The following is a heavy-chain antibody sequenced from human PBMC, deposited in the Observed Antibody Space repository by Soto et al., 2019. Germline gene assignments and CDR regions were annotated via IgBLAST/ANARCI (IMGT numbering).Heavy chain of an antibody. Sequence: SLRLSCAASGFSFSTHAMHWVRQAPGKGLEWVAVIWDDGSSRYYADSVKGRFTISRDNSKNTLNLQLNSLRAADTALYYCASSIGFCHSNRRYTDFYGMDVWGQGTTVTVSS. CDR3: ASSIGFCHSNRRYTDFYGMDV. CDR1: GFSFSTHA. J-gene: IGHJ6*02. D-gene: IGHD2-2*02. CDR2: IWDDGSSR. V-gene: IGHV3-33*01.